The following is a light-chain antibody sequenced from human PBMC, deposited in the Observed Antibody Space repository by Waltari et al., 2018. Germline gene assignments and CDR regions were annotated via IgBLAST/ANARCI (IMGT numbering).Light chain of an antibody. Sequence: DVVMTQSPLSLPVTLGQPASISCTSSQSLVHSDGNIYLNWFQQRPGQSPRRLIHRVSNRNSGVPDRFSGSGSGTDFTLKSSRVEAEEVGVYYCMQGTHWPWTFGQGTKVEIK. CDR2: RVS. J-gene: IGKJ1*01. CDR1: QSLVHSDGNIY. CDR3: MQGTHWPWT. V-gene: IGKV2-30*02.